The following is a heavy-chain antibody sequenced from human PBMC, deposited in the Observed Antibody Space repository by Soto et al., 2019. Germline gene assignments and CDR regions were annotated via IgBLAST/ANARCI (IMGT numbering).Heavy chain of an antibody. D-gene: IGHD6-13*01. J-gene: IGHJ4*02. Sequence: PGGSLRLSCAASGFTFSSYGMHWVRQAPGKGLEWVAVISYDGSNKYYADSVKGRFTISRDNSKNTLYLQMNSLRAEDTAVYYCAKEFSSSWSTSGPDYWGQGTLVTVSS. CDR1: GFTFSSYG. V-gene: IGHV3-30*18. CDR3: AKEFSSSWSTSGPDY. CDR2: ISYDGSNK.